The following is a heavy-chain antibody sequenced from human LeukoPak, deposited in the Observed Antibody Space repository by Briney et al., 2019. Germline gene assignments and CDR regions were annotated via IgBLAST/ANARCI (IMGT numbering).Heavy chain of an antibody. D-gene: IGHD6-13*01. CDR1: GGSISSGNYY. CDR3: TRNSIAAAAHY. V-gene: IGHV4-61*02. Sequence: KASETLSLTCTVSGGSISSGNYYWSWIRQPAGKGLEWIGRFDTSGSTNYNPSLKSRVTVSVDTSKNQFSLKLTSVTAADTAVYYCTRNSIAAAAHYWGPGTLVTVSS. J-gene: IGHJ4*02. CDR2: FDTSGST.